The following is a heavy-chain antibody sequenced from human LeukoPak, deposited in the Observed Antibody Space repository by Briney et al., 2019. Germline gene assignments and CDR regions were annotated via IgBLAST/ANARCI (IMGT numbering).Heavy chain of an antibody. Sequence: EASVKVSCKVSGYTLTELSMHWVRQAPGKGLVGMGGFDPEDGETIYAQKFQGRVTMTEDTSTDTAYMELSSLRSEDTAVYYCATGVLPPVGGIDYWGQGTLVTVSS. D-gene: IGHD3-10*01. J-gene: IGHJ4*02. CDR2: FDPEDGET. CDR1: GYTLTELS. CDR3: ATGVLPPVGGIDY. V-gene: IGHV1-24*01.